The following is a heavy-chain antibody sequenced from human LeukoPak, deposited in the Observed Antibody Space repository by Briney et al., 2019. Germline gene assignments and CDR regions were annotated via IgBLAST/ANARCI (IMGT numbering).Heavy chain of an antibody. CDR3: ARRLTQYDCFDP. V-gene: IGHV6-1*01. Sequence: SQTLSLTCAISGDSVSSNSVTWNWIRQSPSRGLEWLGRTYYGSTWYNDYAVSVRGRITVNPDTSKNQFSLHLNSVTPEDTAVYYCARRLTQYDCFDPWGQGILVTVSS. CDR2: TYYGSTWYN. D-gene: IGHD2-2*01. J-gene: IGHJ5*02. CDR1: GDSVSSNSVT.